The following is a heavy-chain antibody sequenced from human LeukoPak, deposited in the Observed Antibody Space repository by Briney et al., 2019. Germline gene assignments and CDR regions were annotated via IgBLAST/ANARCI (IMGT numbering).Heavy chain of an antibody. CDR1: RFTFSTYW. D-gene: IGHD3-3*01. CDR2: IKHDGSEK. V-gene: IGHV3-7*01. CDR3: ARGATYYDFWSGLKVSDY. J-gene: IGHJ4*02. Sequence: GGSLRLSCVASRFTFSTYWMSWVRRAPGKGLEWVANIKHDGSEKFYVDSVKGRFTISRDNAKNSLYLQMNSLRAEDTAVYYCARGATYYDFWSGLKVSDYWGQGTLVTVSS.